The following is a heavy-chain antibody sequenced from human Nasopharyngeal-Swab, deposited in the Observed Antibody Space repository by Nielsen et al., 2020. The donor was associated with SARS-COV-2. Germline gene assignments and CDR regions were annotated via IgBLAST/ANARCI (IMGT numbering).Heavy chain of an antibody. J-gene: IGHJ4*02. CDR2: IYPGDSDT. D-gene: IGHD2-21*02. CDR3: ARQRSRSVVTVDY. V-gene: IGHV5-51*01. CDR1: GYSFTSYW. Sequence: GGSLRLSCKGSGYSFTSYWIGWVRQMPGKGLEWMGIIYPGDSDTRFSPSFQGQVTISADKSISTAYLQWSSLKASDTAMYYCARQRSRSVVTVDYWGQGTLVTVSS.